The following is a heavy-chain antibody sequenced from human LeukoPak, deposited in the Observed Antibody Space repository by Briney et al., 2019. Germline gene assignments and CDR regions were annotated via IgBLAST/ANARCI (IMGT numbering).Heavy chain of an antibody. CDR3: TRNSGWYGLS. Sequence: GGSLRLSCAASGFTFSSYGMTWVRQAPGKGLEWVSSISGTGGGTYYADSVKGRFTISRDNSKNTLYLQMNSLRAEDTAVYYCTRNSGWYGLSWGQGTLVTVSS. J-gene: IGHJ1*01. V-gene: IGHV3-23*01. CDR2: ISGTGGGT. CDR1: GFTFSSYG. D-gene: IGHD6-19*01.